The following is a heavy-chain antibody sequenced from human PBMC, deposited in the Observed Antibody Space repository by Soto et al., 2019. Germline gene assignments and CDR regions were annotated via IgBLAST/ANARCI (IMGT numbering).Heavy chain of an antibody. Sequence: PGESLKISCKGSGYSFTSYWISWVRQMPGKGLEWMGRIDPSDSYTNYSPSFQGHVTISADKSISSAYLQWSSLEASDTAMYYCARSAVSHRRYGMDVWGQGTTVTVSS. V-gene: IGHV5-10-1*01. D-gene: IGHD4-4*01. CDR2: IDPSDSYT. J-gene: IGHJ6*02. CDR1: GYSFTSYW. CDR3: ARSAVSHRRYGMDV.